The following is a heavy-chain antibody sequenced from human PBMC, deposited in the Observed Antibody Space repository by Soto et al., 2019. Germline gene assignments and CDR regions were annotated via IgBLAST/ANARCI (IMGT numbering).Heavy chain of an antibody. J-gene: IGHJ6*02. D-gene: IGHD1-1*01. Sequence: SQSHPLTCAVSGDSFSSDSATWNWSRQSASRGLEWRGRTYYKSKWYNDYSVSVKSRITINADTSRNQFSLHLNSVTPEDTAVYYCARVIFKSLTLITTYYTSCTDFWGQATSLTVSS. V-gene: IGHV6-1*01. CDR1: GDSFSSDSAT. CDR2: TYYKSKWYN. CDR3: ARVIFKSLTLITTYYTSCTDF.